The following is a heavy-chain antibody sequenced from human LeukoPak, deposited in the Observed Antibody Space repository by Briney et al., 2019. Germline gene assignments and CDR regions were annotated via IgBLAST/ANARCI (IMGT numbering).Heavy chain of an antibody. Sequence: GGSLRLSCAASGFTFSNAWMSWVRQAPGKGLEWVGRIKSKTDGGTTDYAAPVKGRFTISRDDSKNTLYLQMNSLKTEDTAVYYCTTLTGTTTGYYYYYMDVWGKGTTVTVSS. V-gene: IGHV3-15*01. CDR3: TTLTGTTTGYYYYYMDV. J-gene: IGHJ6*03. CDR1: GFTFSNAW. D-gene: IGHD1-20*01. CDR2: IKSKTDGGTT.